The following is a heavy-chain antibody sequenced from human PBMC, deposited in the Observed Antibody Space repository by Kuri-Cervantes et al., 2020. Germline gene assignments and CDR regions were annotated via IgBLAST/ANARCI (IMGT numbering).Heavy chain of an antibody. D-gene: IGHD6-19*01. J-gene: IGHJ2*01. Sequence: GGSLRLSCAASGFAFSPYSMNWVRQAQGKGLEWLSYITGSSGTIYYADSVKGRFTVSRDNAKNSLFLQMNSLRDEHTAVYYCARVKVTSGPVWYFDLWCRGTLVTVSS. CDR3: ARVKVTSGPVWYFDL. V-gene: IGHV3-48*02. CDR1: GFAFSPYS. CDR2: ITGSSGTI.